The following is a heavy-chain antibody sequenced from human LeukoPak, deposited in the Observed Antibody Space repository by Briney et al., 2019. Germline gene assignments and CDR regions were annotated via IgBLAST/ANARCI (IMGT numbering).Heavy chain of an antibody. Sequence: SETLSLTCTVSGGSISSGGYYWSWIRQHPGKGLEWIGYLYYSGSTYYNPSLKSRVTISVDTSKNQFSLKLSSVTAADTAVYYCARVGYYDSSGYYGLSFDYWGQGTLVTVSS. V-gene: IGHV4-31*03. D-gene: IGHD3-22*01. CDR3: ARVGYYDSSGYYGLSFDY. J-gene: IGHJ4*02. CDR2: LYYSGST. CDR1: GGSISSGGYY.